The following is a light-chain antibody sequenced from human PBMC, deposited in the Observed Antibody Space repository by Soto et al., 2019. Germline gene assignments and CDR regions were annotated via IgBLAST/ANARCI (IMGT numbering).Light chain of an antibody. Sequence: DIQMTQSPSTLSASVGDRVTISCRASESISRWVAWYQQKPGKAPQLLIYKASDLQSGVPARFSRSGSGTEFPLTISSLQPYDFATSYCLQYNSYSWSFGQGTKVDI. CDR1: ESISRW. V-gene: IGKV1-5*03. J-gene: IGKJ1*01. CDR3: LQYNSYSWS. CDR2: KAS.